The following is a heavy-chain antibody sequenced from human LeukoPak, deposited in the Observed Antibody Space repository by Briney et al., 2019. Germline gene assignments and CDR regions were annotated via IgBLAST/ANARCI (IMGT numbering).Heavy chain of an antibody. Sequence: PSETLSLTCTVSGGSISSSSYYWGWIRQPPGKGLEWIGSIYYSGSTYYNPSPKSRVTISVDTSKNQFSLKLSSVTAADTAVYYCVLWFGELSHYYYYYMDVWGKGTTVTISS. CDR1: GGSISSSSYY. CDR2: IYYSGST. CDR3: VLWFGELSHYYYYYMDV. J-gene: IGHJ6*03. V-gene: IGHV4-39*01. D-gene: IGHD3-10*01.